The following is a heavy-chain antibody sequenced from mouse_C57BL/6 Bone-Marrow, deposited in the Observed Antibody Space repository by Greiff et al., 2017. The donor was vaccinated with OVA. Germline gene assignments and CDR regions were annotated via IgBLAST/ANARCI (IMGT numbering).Heavy chain of an antibody. J-gene: IGHJ4*01. CDR3: TRDSDGGDYYAMDY. CDR2: IDPETGGT. CDR1: GYTFTDYE. V-gene: IGHV1-15*01. Sequence: VQLQQSGAELVRPGASVTLSCKASGYTFTDYEMHWVKQTPVHGLEWIGAIDPETGGTAYNQKFKGKAILTADKSSSTAYMELSSLTNEDSAVYYCTRDSDGGDYYAMDYWGQGTSVTVSS.